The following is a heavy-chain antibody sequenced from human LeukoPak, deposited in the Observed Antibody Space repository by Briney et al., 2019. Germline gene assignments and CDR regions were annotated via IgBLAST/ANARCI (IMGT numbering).Heavy chain of an antibody. V-gene: IGHV4-31*01. CDR2: IYYSGST. J-gene: IGHJ4*02. CDR1: GGSISSGGYY. CDR3: ASAAAGGPDY. D-gene: IGHD6-13*01. Sequence: SQTLSLTCTVSGGSISSGGYYWSWIRQHPGKGLEWIGYIYYSGSTYYNPSLKSQVTISVDTSKNQFSLKLSSVTAADTAAYYCASAAAGGPDYWGQGTLVTVSS.